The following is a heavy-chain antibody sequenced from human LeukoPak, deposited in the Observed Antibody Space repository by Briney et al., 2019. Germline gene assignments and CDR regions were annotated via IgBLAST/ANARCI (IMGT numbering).Heavy chain of an antibody. CDR2: ISYDGSNK. CDR3: AKDDPYYDILTGYHFPADY. D-gene: IGHD3-9*01. J-gene: IGHJ4*02. V-gene: IGHV3-30*18. Sequence: PGGSLTLSCAASGFTFSSYGMHWVRQAPGKALEWVAVISYDGSNKYYADSVKGRFTISRDNSKNTLYLQMHSLRAEDTAVYYCAKDDPYYDILTGYHFPADYWGQGTLVTVSS. CDR1: GFTFSSYG.